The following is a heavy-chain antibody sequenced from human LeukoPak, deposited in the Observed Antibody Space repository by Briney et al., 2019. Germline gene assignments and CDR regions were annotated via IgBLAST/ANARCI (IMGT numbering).Heavy chain of an antibody. CDR2: INPKTGGT. Sequence: ASVKVSCKASRYTFTGYYIHWVRQAPGQGLEWMGWINPKTGGTNYAQKFQGRVTVTRDTSTSTVYMELSSLRSEDTAVYYCARGPRITMVRGGQWYYYMDVWGKGTTVTISS. CDR1: RYTFTGYY. CDR3: ARGPRITMVRGGQWYYYMDV. D-gene: IGHD3-10*01. J-gene: IGHJ6*03. V-gene: IGHV1-2*02.